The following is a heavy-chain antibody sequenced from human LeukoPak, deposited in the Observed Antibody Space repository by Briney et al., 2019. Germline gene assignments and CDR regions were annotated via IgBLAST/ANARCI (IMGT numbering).Heavy chain of an antibody. J-gene: IGHJ4*02. CDR2: INSSGGST. CDR1: GYSFTSYY. CDR3: ARDSNDSSGYLGY. Sequence: ASVKVSCKASGYSFTSYYMHWVRQAPGQGLEWMGIINSSGGSTSYAQKFQGRVTMTRDMSTSTVYMELPSLRSEDTAVYYCARDSNDSSGYLGYGGQGTLVTVYS. D-gene: IGHD3-22*01. V-gene: IGHV1-46*01.